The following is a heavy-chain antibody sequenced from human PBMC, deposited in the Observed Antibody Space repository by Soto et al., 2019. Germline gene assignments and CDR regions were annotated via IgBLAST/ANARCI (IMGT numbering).Heavy chain of an antibody. CDR3: ARDVYTGYHSYYYYDMDV. D-gene: IGHD5-12*01. CDR1: GFTFSSYS. J-gene: IGHJ6*03. V-gene: IGHV3-21*01. Sequence: EVQLVESGGGLVRPGGSLRLSCAASGFTFSSYSINWVRQAPGKGLGWVSSIGRVSSHISYGHSVKGRVTVSRDNAKDSLYLQMTNLRVGDPAVYYCARDVYTGYHSYYYYDMDVWGKGTTVTVSS. CDR2: IGRVSSHI.